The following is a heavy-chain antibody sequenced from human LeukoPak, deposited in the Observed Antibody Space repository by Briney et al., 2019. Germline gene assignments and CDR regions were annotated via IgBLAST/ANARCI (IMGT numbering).Heavy chain of an antibody. Sequence: GGSLRLSCAAAGFTFSAYTMNWVRQAPGKGLEWVSAVSSNSAYIYYADSLRGRFTISRDNAKSLLYLQINSLRADDTAVYYCAREGGRRRASNFDWFDPWGQGTLVTVSS. J-gene: IGHJ5*02. CDR3: AREGGRRRASNFDWFDP. CDR1: GFTFSAYT. D-gene: IGHD3-16*01. V-gene: IGHV3-21*06. CDR2: VSSNSAYI.